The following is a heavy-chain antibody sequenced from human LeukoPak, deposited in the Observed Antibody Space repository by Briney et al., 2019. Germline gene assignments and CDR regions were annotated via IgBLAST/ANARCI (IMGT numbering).Heavy chain of an antibody. J-gene: IGHJ4*02. Sequence: PSETLSPTCTVSGGSISSSSYYWGWIRQPPGKGLEWIGSIYYSGSTYYNPSLKSRVTISVDTSKNQFSLKLSSVTAADTAVYYCARDSLYSGYVYFDYWGQGTLVTVSS. V-gene: IGHV4-39*07. CDR3: ARDSLYSGYVYFDY. D-gene: IGHD5-12*01. CDR2: IYYSGST. CDR1: GGSISSSSYY.